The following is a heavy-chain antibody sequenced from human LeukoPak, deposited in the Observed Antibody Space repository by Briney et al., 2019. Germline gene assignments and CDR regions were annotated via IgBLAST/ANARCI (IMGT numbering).Heavy chain of an antibody. D-gene: IGHD3-16*01. CDR3: GRAGFGTAYNRFYYYMDV. V-gene: IGHV4-38-2*01. J-gene: IGHJ6*03. Sequence: SETLSLTCAVSNYPITSDYYWVWIRQPPGQGLEWIGQTFHSGIAHYNPSLKSRVTMSVDTSRNQFSVNLNSVTAADTAVYYCGRAGFGTAYNRFYYYMDVWGKGTTVTVSS. CDR2: TFHSGIA. CDR1: NYPITSDYY.